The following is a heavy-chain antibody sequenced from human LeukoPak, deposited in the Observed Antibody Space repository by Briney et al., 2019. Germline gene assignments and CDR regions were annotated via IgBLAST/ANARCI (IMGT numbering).Heavy chain of an antibody. D-gene: IGHD5-18*01. CDR3: AKQIYSYGSYYFDY. CDR2: ISGSGGST. V-gene: IGHV3-23*01. Sequence: MXXVRQAPGKGLEWVSAISGSGGSTYYADSVKGRFTISRDNSKNTLYLQMNSLRAEDTAVYYCAKQIYSYGSYYFDYWGQGTLVTVSS. J-gene: IGHJ4*02.